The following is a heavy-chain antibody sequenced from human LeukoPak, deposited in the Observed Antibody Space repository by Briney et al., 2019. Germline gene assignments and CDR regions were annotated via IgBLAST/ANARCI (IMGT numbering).Heavy chain of an antibody. CDR2: ISAYNGNT. CDR3: ARSPFSSSWLNFDY. V-gene: IGHV1-18*01. J-gene: IGHJ4*02. Sequence: GASVKVSCKASGYTFTSYGISWVRQAPGQGLEWMGWISAYNGNTNYAQKLQGRVTTTTDTSTSTAYMELRSLRSDDTAVYYCARSPFSSSWLNFDYWGQGTLVTVSS. CDR1: GYTFTSYG. D-gene: IGHD6-13*01.